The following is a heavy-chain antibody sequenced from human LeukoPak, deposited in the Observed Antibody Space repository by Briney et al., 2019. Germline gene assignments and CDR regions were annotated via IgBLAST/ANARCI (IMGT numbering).Heavy chain of an antibody. CDR2: ISGGGGST. CDR3: AIRRHLGFDY. J-gene: IGHJ4*02. D-gene: IGHD3-10*01. Sequence: GGSLRLSCAASGFTSTSYSMNWVRQAPGKGLEWVSTISGGGGSTYYADSVKGRFTISRDNAKNSLYLQMNSLRAEDTAVYYCAIRRHLGFDYWGQGTLVTVSS. V-gene: IGHV3-23*01. CDR1: GFTSTSYS.